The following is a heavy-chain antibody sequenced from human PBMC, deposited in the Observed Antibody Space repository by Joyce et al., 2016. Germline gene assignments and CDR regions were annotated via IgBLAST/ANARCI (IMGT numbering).Heavy chain of an antibody. CDR3: ARSEDYGSGSYYDD. CDR2: IWFDGRNK. Sequence: QVQLVESGGGVVQPGRSRRLSCTASGFTFSSYGMHWVRQAPGGGLEWVAVIWFDGRNKYYGDSVKGRFTISRDNSKNMLFLQMNSLRAEDTAMYYCARSEDYGSGSYYDDWGQGTLVTVSS. D-gene: IGHD3-10*01. CDR1: GFTFSSYG. J-gene: IGHJ4*02. V-gene: IGHV3-33*01.